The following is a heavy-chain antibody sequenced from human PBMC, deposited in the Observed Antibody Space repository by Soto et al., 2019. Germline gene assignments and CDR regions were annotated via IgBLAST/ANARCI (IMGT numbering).Heavy chain of an antibody. Sequence: SETLSLTCAVSGSSITITYYWGWVRQPPGKGLEWIGSIHHSGSVFESGSTHYNPSFKSRVTISADTSKNQFSLKLTSVTAADTTVYFCARNSSSSYFDYWGQGTLVTVSS. CDR2: IHHSGSVFESGST. V-gene: IGHV4-38-2*01. CDR3: ARNSSSSYFDY. J-gene: IGHJ4*02. CDR1: GSSITITYY. D-gene: IGHD6-13*01.